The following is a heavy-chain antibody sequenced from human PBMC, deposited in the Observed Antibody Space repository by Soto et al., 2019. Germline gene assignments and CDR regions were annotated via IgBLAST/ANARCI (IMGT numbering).Heavy chain of an antibody. CDR1: GFTFSNYA. CDR3: ARDVRGWNGY. CDR2: ISSGGDNT. Sequence: GGSLRLSCAASGFTFSNYAMTWVRQAPGKGLEWVSTISSGGDNTYYADSVKGRFTIFRDNSKNTLYLQMNSLRGEDTAVYYCARDVRGWNGYRCPGTQVTLSS. D-gene: IGHD1-1*01. V-gene: IGHV3-23*01. J-gene: IGHJ4*02.